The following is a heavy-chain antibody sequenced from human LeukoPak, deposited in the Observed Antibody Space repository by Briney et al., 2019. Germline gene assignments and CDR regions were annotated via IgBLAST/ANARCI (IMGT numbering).Heavy chain of an antibody. D-gene: IGHD3-3*01. J-gene: IGHJ4*02. CDR3: ARQVWSGYFYFDY. CDR1: GGSISSY. V-gene: IGHV4-59*08. Sequence: SETLSLTCTVSGGSISSYWSWIRQPPGKGLEWIGYIYYSGSTNYNPSLKSRVTISIDTSKNQFSLKLSSVTAADTAVYYCARQVWSGYFYFDYWGQGTPVTVSS. CDR2: IYYSGST.